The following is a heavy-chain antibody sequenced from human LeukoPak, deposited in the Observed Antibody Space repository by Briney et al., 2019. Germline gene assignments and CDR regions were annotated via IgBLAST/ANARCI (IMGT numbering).Heavy chain of an antibody. CDR1: GFTFSSYE. Sequence: GGSLRLSCAASGFTFSSYEMNWVRQAPGKGLEWVSYISSSSSTIYYADSVKGRFTISRDNAKNSLYLQMNSLRAEDTAVYYCARDLYGGNSYYFDYWGQGTLVTVSS. V-gene: IGHV3-48*01. D-gene: IGHD4-23*01. CDR3: ARDLYGGNSYYFDY. J-gene: IGHJ4*02. CDR2: ISSSSSTI.